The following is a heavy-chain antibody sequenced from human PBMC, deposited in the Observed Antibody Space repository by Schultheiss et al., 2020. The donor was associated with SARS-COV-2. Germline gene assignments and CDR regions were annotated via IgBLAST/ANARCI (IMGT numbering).Heavy chain of an antibody. CDR1: GGSISSYY. CDR2: IYYSGST. J-gene: IGHJ3*02. CDR3: ARVRFGGYAFDI. Sequence: ETLSLTCTVSGGSISSYYWSWIRQPPGKGLEWIGYIYYSGSTNYNPSLKSRVTISVDTSKNQFSLKLSSVTAADTAVYYCARVRFGGYAFDIWGQGTMVTVSS. D-gene: IGHD3-10*01. V-gene: IGHV4-59*01.